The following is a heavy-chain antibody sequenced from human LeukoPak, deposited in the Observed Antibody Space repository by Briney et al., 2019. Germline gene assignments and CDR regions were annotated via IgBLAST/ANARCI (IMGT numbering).Heavy chain of an antibody. Sequence: SETLSLTCTVSGGSISSHYWSWIRQPPGKGLEWIGYIYYSGSTNYNPSLKSRVTISVDTSKNQFSLKLSSVTAADTAVYYCAREVAVAAPPYYYYMDVWGKGTTVTVSS. CDR2: IYYSGST. CDR1: GGSISSHY. D-gene: IGHD6-19*01. J-gene: IGHJ6*03. V-gene: IGHV4-59*11. CDR3: AREVAVAAPPYYYYMDV.